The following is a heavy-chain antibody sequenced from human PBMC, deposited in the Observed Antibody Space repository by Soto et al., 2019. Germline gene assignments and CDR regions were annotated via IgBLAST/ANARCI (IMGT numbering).Heavy chain of an antibody. CDR3: ARGISLTIFGVVIRNYFDY. V-gene: IGHV4-39*01. CDR2: IYYSGST. J-gene: IGHJ4*02. Sequence: PSETLSLTCTVSGGSISSSSYYWGWIRQPPGKGLEWIGSIYYSGSTYYNPSLKSRVTISVDTSKNQFSLKLGSVTAADTAVYYCARGISLTIFGVVIRNYFDYSGQGTLVTVSS. CDR1: GGSISSSSYY. D-gene: IGHD3-3*01.